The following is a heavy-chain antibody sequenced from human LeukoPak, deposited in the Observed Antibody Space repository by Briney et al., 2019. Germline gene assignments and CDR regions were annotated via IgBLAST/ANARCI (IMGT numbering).Heavy chain of an antibody. J-gene: IGHJ5*02. CDR1: GFTFSSYW. Sequence: GGSLRLSCAASGFTFSSYWMSWVRQAPGKGLEWVANIKQDGSEKYYADSVKGRFTISRDNAKNSLYLQMNSLRAEDTAVYYCASTRPCDSSVWFDPWGQGTLVTVSS. V-gene: IGHV3-7*01. CDR3: ASTRPCDSSVWFDP. CDR2: IKQDGSEK. D-gene: IGHD3-22*01.